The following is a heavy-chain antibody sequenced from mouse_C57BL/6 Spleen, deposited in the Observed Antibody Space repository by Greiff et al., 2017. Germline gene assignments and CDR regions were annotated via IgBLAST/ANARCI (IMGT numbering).Heavy chain of an antibody. CDR2: IYPSDSET. V-gene: IGHV1-61*01. Sequence: QVQLQQPGAELVRPGSSVKLSCKASGYTFTSYWMDWVKQRPGQGLEWIGNIYPSDSETHYNQKFKDKATLTVDKSSSTAYMQLSSLTSEDSAVYDCARRGLRAMDYWGQGTSVTVSS. J-gene: IGHJ4*01. D-gene: IGHD1-1*01. CDR3: ARRGLRAMDY. CDR1: GYTFTSYW.